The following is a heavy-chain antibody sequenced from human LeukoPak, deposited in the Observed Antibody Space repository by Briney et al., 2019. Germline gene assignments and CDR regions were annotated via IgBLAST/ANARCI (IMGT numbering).Heavy chain of an antibody. Sequence: SETLSLTCTVSGYSISSGYYWGWIRQPPGKGLEWIGSIYHSGSTYYNPSLKSRVTISVDTSKNQFSLKLSSVTAADTAVYYCARDTVTTLGYFDYWGQGTLVTVST. CDR3: ARDTVTTLGYFDY. D-gene: IGHD4-11*01. V-gene: IGHV4-38-2*02. CDR1: GYSISSGYY. CDR2: IYHSGST. J-gene: IGHJ4*02.